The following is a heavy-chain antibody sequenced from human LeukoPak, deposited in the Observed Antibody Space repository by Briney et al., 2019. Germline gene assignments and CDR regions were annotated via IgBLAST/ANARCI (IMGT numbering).Heavy chain of an antibody. D-gene: IGHD2-21*01. V-gene: IGHV3-11*01. CDR3: ASASEVRYFDY. CDR2: ISSSGSTI. CDR1: GFTFSDYY. J-gene: IGHJ4*02. Sequence: GGSLRLSCAASGFTFSDYYMSWIRQAPGKGLEWVLYISSSGSTIYYADSVKGRFTISRDNAKNSLYLQMNSLRAEDTAVYYCASASEVRYFDYWGQGTLVTVSS.